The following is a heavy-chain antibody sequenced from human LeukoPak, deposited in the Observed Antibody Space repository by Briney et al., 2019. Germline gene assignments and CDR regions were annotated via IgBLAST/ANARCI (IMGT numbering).Heavy chain of an antibody. D-gene: IGHD4-17*01. CDR3: ARAPQSDYGTHWYFDL. J-gene: IGHJ2*01. CDR2: INHSGST. Sequence: PSETLSLTCAVYGGSFSGYYWSWIRQPPGKGLEWIGEINHSGSTNYNPSLKSRVTISIDTSKNQLSLKLSSVTAADTAVYYCARAPQSDYGTHWYFDLWGRGTLVTVSS. V-gene: IGHV4-34*01. CDR1: GGSFSGYY.